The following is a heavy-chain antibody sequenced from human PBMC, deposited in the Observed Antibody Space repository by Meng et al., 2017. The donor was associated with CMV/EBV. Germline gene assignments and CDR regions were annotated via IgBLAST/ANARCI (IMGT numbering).Heavy chain of an antibody. CDR1: GYSISSGYY. D-gene: IGHD3-10*01. Sequence: GSLRLSCSVSGYSISSGYYWGWIRQPPGKGLEWIGNIYHRGYTYYSPSSKNRVTILLDTFNNQFSLDLTSVTAADTAVYYCALLYFGGFDDWGPGTLVTVSS. J-gene: IGHJ4*02. CDR3: ALLYFGGFDD. V-gene: IGHV4-38-2*02. CDR2: IYHRGYT.